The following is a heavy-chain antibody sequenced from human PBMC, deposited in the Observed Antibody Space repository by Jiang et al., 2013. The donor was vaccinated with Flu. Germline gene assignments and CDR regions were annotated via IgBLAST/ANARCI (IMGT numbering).Heavy chain of an antibody. CDR2: ISSSSDSI. CDR1: EFTFSSYN. D-gene: IGHD3-22*01. Sequence: QLVESGGGLVQPGGSLRLSCEASEFTFSSYNMNWVRQAPGKGPEWVSYISSSSDSIYYADSVKGRFTISRDNARKSLFLQMNSLRGEDTAVYYCARDDYDNSGYGYWGQGTLVTVSS. J-gene: IGHJ4*02. CDR3: ARDDYDNSGYGY. V-gene: IGHV3-48*01.